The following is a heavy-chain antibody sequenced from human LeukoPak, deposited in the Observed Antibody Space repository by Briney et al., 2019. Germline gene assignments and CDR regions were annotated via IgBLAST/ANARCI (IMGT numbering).Heavy chain of an antibody. CDR3: ARGSIFGVVTSFDY. D-gene: IGHD3-3*01. CDR2: ISYDGSNK. J-gene: IGHJ4*02. Sequence: GGSLRLSCAASGFTFSSYAMSWVRQAPGKGLEWVAVISYDGSNKYYADSVKGRFTISRDNSKNTLYLQMNSLRAEDTAVYYCARGSIFGVVTSFDYWGQGTLVTVSS. V-gene: IGHV3-30-3*01. CDR1: GFTFSSYA.